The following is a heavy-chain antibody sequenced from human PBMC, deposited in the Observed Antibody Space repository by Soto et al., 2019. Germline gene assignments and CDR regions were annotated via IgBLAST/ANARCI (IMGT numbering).Heavy chain of an antibody. CDR3: ARGITLPTPLDY. Sequence: ASVKVSCKASGYTFTSYAMHWVRQAPGQRLEWMGWIDAGNGNTKYSQKFQGRVTITRDTSASTAYMELSSLRSEDTAVYYCARGITLPTPLDYWGQGTLVTVSS. D-gene: IGHD1-20*01. CDR1: GYTFTSYA. J-gene: IGHJ4*02. V-gene: IGHV1-3*01. CDR2: IDAGNGNT.